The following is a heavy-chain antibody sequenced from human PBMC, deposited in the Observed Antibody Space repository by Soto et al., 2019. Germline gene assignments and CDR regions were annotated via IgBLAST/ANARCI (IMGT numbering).Heavy chain of an antibody. D-gene: IGHD3-22*01. CDR2: INPSGGST. Sequence: ASVKVSCKASGYTFSTYYMHWVRQAPGQGYEWMGIINPSGGSTTYAQKFQGRVTLFLQMSSLRAEDTAVYYCATGFYADSGYLFDYWGQGTLVTVSS. CDR3: ATGFYADSGYLFDY. V-gene: IGHV1-46*01. CDR1: GYTFSTYY. J-gene: IGHJ4*02.